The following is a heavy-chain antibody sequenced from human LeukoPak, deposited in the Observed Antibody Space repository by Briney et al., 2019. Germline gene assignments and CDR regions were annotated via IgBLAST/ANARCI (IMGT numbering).Heavy chain of an antibody. J-gene: IGHJ4*02. CDR1: GFTFSSHS. CDR3: ARGTKYCTNGVCYTTIDY. V-gene: IGHV3-21*01. D-gene: IGHD2-8*01. Sequence: PGGSLRLSCAASGFTFSSHSMNWVRQAPGKGLEWVSSISSSSSYIYYADSVKGRFTISRDNAKNSLYLRMNSLRAEDTAVYYCARGTKYCTNGVCYTTIDYWGQGTLVTVSS. CDR2: ISSSSSYI.